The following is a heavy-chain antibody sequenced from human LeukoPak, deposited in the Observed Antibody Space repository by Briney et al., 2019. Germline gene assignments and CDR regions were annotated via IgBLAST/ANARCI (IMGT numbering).Heavy chain of an antibody. CDR1: GFTFSSYD. CDR2: ISGSGGIT. J-gene: IGHJ4*02. Sequence: GGSLRLACAASGFTFSSYDMIWVRQAPGKGLEWVSDISGSGGITNYADSVKGRFIISRDSSKETLDLQMNSLGVEDTAVYYCAKLGSSWYYFDYWGQGTLVTVSS. D-gene: IGHD6-13*01. V-gene: IGHV3-23*01. CDR3: AKLGSSWYYFDY.